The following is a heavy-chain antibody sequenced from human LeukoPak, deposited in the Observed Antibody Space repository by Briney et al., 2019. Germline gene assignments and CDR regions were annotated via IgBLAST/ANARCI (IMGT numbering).Heavy chain of an antibody. J-gene: IGHJ4*02. CDR1: GFTFDDYA. Sequence: GRSLRLSCAASGFTFDDYAMHWVRQAPGKGLEWVSGISWNSGSIGYADSVKGRFTISRDNTKNSLYLQMNSLRAEDTALYYCARKRPNYFDYWGQGTLVTVSS. CDR3: ARKRPNYFDY. CDR2: ISWNSGSI. V-gene: IGHV3-9*01.